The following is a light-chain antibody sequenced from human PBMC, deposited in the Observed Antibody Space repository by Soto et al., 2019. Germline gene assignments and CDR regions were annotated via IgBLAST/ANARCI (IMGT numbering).Light chain of an antibody. CDR3: STSYTSSSTLGYV. J-gene: IGLJ1*01. Sequence: QSVLTQPASVSGSPGQSITISCTGTSSDVGYYNYVSWYQQHPGKAPKVMIYEVSNRPSGVSNRFSGSKSGNTASLTISGLQAEDEADYYCSTSYTSSSTLGYVFGTGTKVTVL. V-gene: IGLV2-14*01. CDR2: EVS. CDR1: SSDVGYYNY.